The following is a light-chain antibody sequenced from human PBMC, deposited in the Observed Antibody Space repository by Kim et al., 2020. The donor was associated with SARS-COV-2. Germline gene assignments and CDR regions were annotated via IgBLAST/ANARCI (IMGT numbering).Light chain of an antibody. V-gene: IGLV2-11*01. Sequence: QSALTQPRSVSGSPGQSVTISCTGTSSDVGGYHYVSWYQQHPDKAPKLMIYDVTKRPSGVPDRFSGSKSGNTASLTISGLQAEDEADYYCCSYAGSYIWVFGGGTKLTVL. CDR3: CSYAGSYIWV. CDR1: SSDVGGYHY. J-gene: IGLJ3*02. CDR2: DVT.